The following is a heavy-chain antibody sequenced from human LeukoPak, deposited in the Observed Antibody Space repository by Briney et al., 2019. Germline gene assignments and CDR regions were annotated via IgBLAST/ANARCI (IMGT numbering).Heavy chain of an antibody. V-gene: IGHV1-69*13. D-gene: IGHD6-13*01. CDR2: IIPIFGTA. J-gene: IGHJ5*02. CDR3: ARDLPGPVRQYSSSPNWFDP. CDR1: GGTFSNYA. Sequence: GASVKVSCKASGGTFSNYAISWVRQAPGQGLEWMGGIIPIFGTANYAQKFQGRVTITADESTSTAYMELSSLRSEDTAVYYCARDLPGPVRQYSSSPNWFDPWGQGTLVTVSS.